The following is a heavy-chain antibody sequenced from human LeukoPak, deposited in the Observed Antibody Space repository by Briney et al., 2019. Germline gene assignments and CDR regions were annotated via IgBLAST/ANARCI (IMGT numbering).Heavy chain of an antibody. CDR1: WLTVSINY. Sequence: PGGSLRLSCAASWLTVSINYISSVRQAPGRGMGWVSYISSSGSTIYYADSVKGRFTISRDNAKNSLYLQMNSLRAEDTAVYYCAELGITMIGGVWGKGTTVTISS. D-gene: IGHD3-10*02. J-gene: IGHJ6*04. V-gene: IGHV3-11*04. CDR3: AELGITMIGGV. CDR2: ISSSGSTI.